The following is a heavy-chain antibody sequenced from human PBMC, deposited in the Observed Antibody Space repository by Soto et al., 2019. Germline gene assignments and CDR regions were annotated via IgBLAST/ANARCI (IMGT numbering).Heavy chain of an antibody. Sequence: GGSLRLSCAASGFTFSSYAMHWVRQAPGKGLEWVAVISYDGSNKYYADSVKGRFTISRDNSKNTLYLQMNSLRAEDTAVYYCARDLRGYSYGDWFDPWGQGTLVTVSS. V-gene: IGHV3-30-3*01. CDR3: ARDLRGYSYGDWFDP. D-gene: IGHD5-18*01. J-gene: IGHJ5*02. CDR1: GFTFSSYA. CDR2: ISYDGSNK.